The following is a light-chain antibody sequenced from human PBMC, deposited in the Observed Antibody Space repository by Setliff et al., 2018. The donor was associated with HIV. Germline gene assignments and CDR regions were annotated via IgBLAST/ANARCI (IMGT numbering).Light chain of an antibody. CDR2: KAS. CDR1: QAISSL. CDR3: QQYKSYPFT. Sequence: DIQLTQSPSTLSASVGDRVIITCRASQAISSLLAWSQQKPGKAPKIVIYKASSLESGVPSRFSGSGSGTEFTLTISSLQPDDFATYYCQQYKSYPFTFGPGTKVDIK. V-gene: IGKV1-5*03. J-gene: IGKJ3*01.